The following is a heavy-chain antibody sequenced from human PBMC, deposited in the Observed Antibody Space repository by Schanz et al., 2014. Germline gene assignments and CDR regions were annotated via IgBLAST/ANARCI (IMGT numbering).Heavy chain of an antibody. CDR3: AKDQLANYRGSGYNWFDP. D-gene: IGHD3-10*01. V-gene: IGHV3-30*02. Sequence: VQLVESGGGLVQPGGSLRLSCAASGFTFSSYAMSWVRQAPGKGLEWVTFIRFDGSDKYYADSVKGRFSVSRDNSKNTLYLQMNSLRADDTAVYYCAKDQLANYRGSGYNWFDPWGQGTLVTVSS. CDR2: IRFDGSDK. J-gene: IGHJ5*02. CDR1: GFTFSSYA.